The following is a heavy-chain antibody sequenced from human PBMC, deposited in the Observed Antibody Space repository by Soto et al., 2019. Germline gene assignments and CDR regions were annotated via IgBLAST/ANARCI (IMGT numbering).Heavy chain of an antibody. Sequence: PSETLSLTCTDSGAAIIDPRVTRIHQTPGKGWEWIAYIYYTGITNFNPSLKSRVTISMDTSKNQFSLKLRSVTAADTAVYFCATLRGLGVVSPYFDYWGQGLMVTGSS. CDR2: IYYTGIT. V-gene: IGHV4-59*08. J-gene: IGHJ4*02. CDR3: ATLRGLGVVSPYFDY. D-gene: IGHD3-10*01. CDR1: GAAIIDPR.